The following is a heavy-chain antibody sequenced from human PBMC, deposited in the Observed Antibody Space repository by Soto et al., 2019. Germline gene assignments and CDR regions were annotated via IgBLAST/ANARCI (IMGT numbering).Heavy chain of an antibody. D-gene: IGHD6-6*01. J-gene: IGHJ6*02. CDR1: GFTFSSYA. CDR3: ARDGGSAARPGYGMDV. Sequence: PGGSLRLSCAASGFTFSSYAMHWVRQAPGKGLEWVAVISYDGSNKYYADSVKGRFTISRDNSKNTLYLQMNSLRAEDTAVYYCARDGGSAARPGYGMDVWGQGTTVTVSS. V-gene: IGHV3-30-3*01. CDR2: ISYDGSNK.